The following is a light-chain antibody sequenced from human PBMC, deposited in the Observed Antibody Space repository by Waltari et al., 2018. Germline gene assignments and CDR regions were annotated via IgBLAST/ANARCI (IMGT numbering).Light chain of an antibody. J-gene: IGKJ1*01. Sequence: IVLTQSPVTLSLSPGERATLSCRASQSVSTSLAWYQHRPGQAPRLLIYDASTRATGIPARFSGSGSGTDFTLTISSLEPEDFAVYYCQRRSNSPPWTFGQGT. V-gene: IGKV3-11*01. CDR2: DAS. CDR3: QRRSNSPPWT. CDR1: QSVSTS.